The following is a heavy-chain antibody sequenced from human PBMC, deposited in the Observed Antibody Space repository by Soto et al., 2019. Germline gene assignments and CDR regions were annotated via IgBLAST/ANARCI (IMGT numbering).Heavy chain of an antibody. CDR3: ARGIDY. CDR2: IYHSGST. CDR1: GGSFSGYY. Sequence: SETLSLTCAVYGGSFSGYYWGWIRQPPGKGLEWIGEIYHSGSTNYNPSLKSRVTISVDTSKNQFSLQLNAVTAADTAVYYCARGIDYWGQGTLVTVSS. V-gene: IGHV4-34*01. J-gene: IGHJ4*02.